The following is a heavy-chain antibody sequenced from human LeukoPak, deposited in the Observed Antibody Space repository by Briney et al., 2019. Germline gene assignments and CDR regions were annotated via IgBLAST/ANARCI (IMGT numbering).Heavy chain of an antibody. D-gene: IGHD1-1*01. CDR3: ARISTRVFDS. J-gene: IGHJ4*02. V-gene: IGHV4-59*12. Sequence: SETLSLTCTVSGGSINSYYWSWLRQPPGKGQEWIAYIYYSGSTNYNPSLKSRVTISVDTSKNQFSLKLTSVTAADTAVYFCARISTRVFDSWGQGTLVTVSS. CDR1: GGSINSYY. CDR2: IYYSGST.